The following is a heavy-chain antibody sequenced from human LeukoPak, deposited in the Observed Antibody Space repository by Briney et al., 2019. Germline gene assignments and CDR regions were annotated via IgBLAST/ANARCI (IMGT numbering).Heavy chain of an antibody. CDR1: GYTFTSYG. CDR3: ARDKSITIFGVVSPGGY. J-gene: IGHJ4*02. Sequence: ASVKVSCKASGYTFTSYGISWVRQAPGQGLEWMGWISAYNGNTNYAQKLQGRVTMTTDTSTSTAYMELRSLRSDGTAVYYCARDKSITIFGVVSPGGYWGQGTLVTVSS. V-gene: IGHV1-18*01. CDR2: ISAYNGNT. D-gene: IGHD3-3*01.